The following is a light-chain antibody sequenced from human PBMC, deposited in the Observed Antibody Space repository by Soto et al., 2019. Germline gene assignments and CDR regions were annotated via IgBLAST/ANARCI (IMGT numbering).Light chain of an antibody. CDR2: DVG. CDR3: SSYTSSSTPYV. CDR1: SSDVGGYNY. Sequence: QSALTQPASVSGSPGQSITISCTGTSSDVGGYNYVSWYQQHPGKAPKLMIYDVGNRPSGVSNRFSGSKSGNTASLTISGLQAEYEDDYYCSSYTSSSTPYVFGTGTKLTVL. J-gene: IGLJ1*01. V-gene: IGLV2-14*01.